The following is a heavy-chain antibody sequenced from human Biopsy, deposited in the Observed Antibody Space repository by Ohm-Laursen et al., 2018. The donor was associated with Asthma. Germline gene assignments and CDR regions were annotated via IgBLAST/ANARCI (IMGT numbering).Heavy chain of an antibody. CDR2: INTDGRTT. Sequence: SLRLSCAASGFTFSSYWMNWVRQAPGKGLVWVSRINTDGRTTSYADSVKGRFTISRDNAKLYLQMNSLGDEDTAVYYCTRGGLEPFDYWGQGTLVTVSS. CDR3: TRGGLEPFDY. CDR1: GFTFSSYW. V-gene: IGHV3-74*01. D-gene: IGHD1-1*01. J-gene: IGHJ4*02.